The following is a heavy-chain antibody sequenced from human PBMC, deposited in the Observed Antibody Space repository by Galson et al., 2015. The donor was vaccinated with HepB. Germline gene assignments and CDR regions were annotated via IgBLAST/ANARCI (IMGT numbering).Heavy chain of an antibody. Sequence: SLRLSCAASGFTVISNYVTWVRQAPGKGLEWVSVIYFGGTTYYADSVKGGFTISRGHSKNTMYLKMNSLRAEDTAIYYCARGGWFGNAFDVWGQGTLVTVSS. J-gene: IGHJ4*02. CDR2: IYFGGTT. CDR1: GFTVISNY. CDR3: ARGGWFGNAFDV. D-gene: IGHD3-10*01. V-gene: IGHV3-66*01.